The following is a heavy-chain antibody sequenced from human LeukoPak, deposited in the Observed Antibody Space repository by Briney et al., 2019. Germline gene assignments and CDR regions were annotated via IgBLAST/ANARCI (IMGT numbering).Heavy chain of an antibody. CDR3: ARAEWLRLADFDY. J-gene: IGHJ4*02. CDR2: INHSGST. Sequence: SETLSLTCTVSGGSISGYYWSWIRQPPGKGLEWIGEINHSGSTNYNPSLKSRVTISVDTSKNQFSLKLSSVTAADTAVYYCARAEWLRLADFDYWGQGTLVTVSS. CDR1: GGSISGYY. V-gene: IGHV4-34*01. D-gene: IGHD5-12*01.